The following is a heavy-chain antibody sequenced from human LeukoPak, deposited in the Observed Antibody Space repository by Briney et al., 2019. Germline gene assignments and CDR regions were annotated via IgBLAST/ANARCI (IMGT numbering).Heavy chain of an antibody. CDR1: GYTFTSYD. CDR3: ATSNSYCGGDCYGD. V-gene: IGHV1-8*01. CDR2: MNPNSGNT. D-gene: IGHD2-21*01. Sequence: ASVKVSCKASGYTFTSYDINWVRQATGQGLEWMGWMNPNSGNTGYAQKFQGRVTITRNTSISTAYMELSSLRSEDTAVYYCATSNSYCGGDCYGDWGQGTLVTVSS. J-gene: IGHJ4*02.